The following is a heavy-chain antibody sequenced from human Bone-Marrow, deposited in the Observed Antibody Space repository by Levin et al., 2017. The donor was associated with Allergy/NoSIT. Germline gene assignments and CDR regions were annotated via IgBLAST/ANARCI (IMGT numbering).Heavy chain of an antibody. CDR2: INPSGST. CDR3: ARGNPRRAAANKGFDY. D-gene: IGHD6-25*01. Sequence: SETLSLTCAVYVGSFSGYYWSWIRQPPGKGLEWIGEINPSGSTNYNPSLRSRVTISVDTSKNQFSLKLSSVTAADTALYYCARGNPRRAAANKGFDYWGQGTLVTVSS. V-gene: IGHV4-34*01. CDR1: VGSFSGYY. J-gene: IGHJ4*02.